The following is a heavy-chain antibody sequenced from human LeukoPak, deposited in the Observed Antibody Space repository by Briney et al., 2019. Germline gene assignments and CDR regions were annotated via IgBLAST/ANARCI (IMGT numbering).Heavy chain of an antibody. CDR1: GFIFSNYW. Sequence: PGGSLRLSCTASGFIFSNYWMTWVRQAPGKGLEWVAQINQDGSKEYYIDSVKARFSISRDNARNSLSLQMNSLRAEDTAVYYCVRDGGVSGYVLLDYWGQGTLATVSS. V-gene: IGHV3-7*01. CDR2: INQDGSKE. CDR3: VRDGGVSGYVLLDY. D-gene: IGHD5-12*01. J-gene: IGHJ4*02.